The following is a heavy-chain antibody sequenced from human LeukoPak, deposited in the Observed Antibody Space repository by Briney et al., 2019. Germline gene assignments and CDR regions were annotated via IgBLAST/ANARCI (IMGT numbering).Heavy chain of an antibody. V-gene: IGHV3-30*18. CDR3: AKARTHIVVVVAASFDY. D-gene: IGHD2-15*01. Sequence: GRSLRLSCAASGFTFSSYGMHWVRQAPGKGLEWVAVISYGGSNKYYADSVKGRFTISRDNSKNTLYLQMNSLRAEDTAVYYCAKARTHIVVVVAASFDYWGQGTLVTVSS. CDR2: ISYGGSNK. CDR1: GFTFSSYG. J-gene: IGHJ4*02.